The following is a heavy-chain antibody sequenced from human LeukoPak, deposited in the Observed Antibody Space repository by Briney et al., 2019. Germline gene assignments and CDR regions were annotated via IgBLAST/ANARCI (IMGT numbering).Heavy chain of an antibody. V-gene: IGHV1-18*01. D-gene: IGHD2-2*01. Sequence: ASVKVSCKASGYTFTSYGISWVRQAPGQGLEWMGWVSAYNGNTNYAQKLQGRVTMTTDTSTSTAYMELRSLRSDDTAVYYCARDWCSSTSCPFLFDYWGQGTLVTVSS. CDR1: GYTFTSYG. CDR2: VSAYNGNT. CDR3: ARDWCSSTSCPFLFDY. J-gene: IGHJ4*02.